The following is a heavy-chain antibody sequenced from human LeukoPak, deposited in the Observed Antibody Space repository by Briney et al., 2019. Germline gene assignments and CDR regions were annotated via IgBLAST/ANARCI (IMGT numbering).Heavy chain of an antibody. V-gene: IGHV1-2*02. CDR2: INPNSGVT. J-gene: IGHJ4*02. D-gene: IGHD3-22*01. Sequence: ASVKVSGKASGYTFTGYYMHWVRQAPGQRLEGMGWINPNSGVTNYAQKFQGRVTMTRDKSISTAYMELSRLRSDDTAVYYCARGDSSGYVDYWGQGTLVTVSS. CDR1: GYTFTGYY. CDR3: ARGDSSGYVDY.